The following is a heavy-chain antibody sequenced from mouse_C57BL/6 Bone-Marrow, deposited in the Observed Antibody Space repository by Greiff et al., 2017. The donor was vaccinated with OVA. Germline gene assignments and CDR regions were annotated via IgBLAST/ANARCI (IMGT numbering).Heavy chain of an antibody. D-gene: IGHD1-1*01. CDR1: GYAFSSCW. V-gene: IGHV1-80*01. J-gene: IGHJ3*01. Sequence: VKLQESGAELVKPGASVKISCKASGYAFSSCWMNWVKQRPGKGLEWIGQIYPGDGDTNYNGKFKGKATLTADKSSSTAYMQLSSLTSEDSAVYFCARGHYGSSFWGQGTLVTVSA. CDR3: ARGHYGSSF. CDR2: IYPGDGDT.